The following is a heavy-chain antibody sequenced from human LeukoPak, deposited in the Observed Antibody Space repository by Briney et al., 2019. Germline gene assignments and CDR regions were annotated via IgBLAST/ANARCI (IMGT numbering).Heavy chain of an antibody. J-gene: IGHJ4*02. CDR3: ARDIKGYCSSTSC. CDR2: IRYDGSNK. Sequence: GGSLRLSCAASGFTFSSYGMHWVRQAPGKGLEWVAFIRYDGSNKYYADSVKGRFTISRDNSKNTLYLQMNSLRAEDTAVYYCARDIKGYCSSTSCWGQGTLVTVSS. CDR1: GFTFSSYG. V-gene: IGHV3-30*02. D-gene: IGHD2-2*01.